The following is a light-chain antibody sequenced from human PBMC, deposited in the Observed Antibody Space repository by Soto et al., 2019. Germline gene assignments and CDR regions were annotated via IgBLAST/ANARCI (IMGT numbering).Light chain of an antibody. CDR1: NIGTNS. CDR2: DDS. CDR3: QLWDDNFYV. J-gene: IGLJ1*01. Sequence: SYVLTQPPSVSVAPGQTARIICGGGNIGTNSVHWYQQKPGQAPVLVVYDDSDRPSGIPDRFSGSNSGNTATLIISRVEAGDEADYYCQLWDDNFYVFGTGTKLTVL. V-gene: IGLV3-21*02.